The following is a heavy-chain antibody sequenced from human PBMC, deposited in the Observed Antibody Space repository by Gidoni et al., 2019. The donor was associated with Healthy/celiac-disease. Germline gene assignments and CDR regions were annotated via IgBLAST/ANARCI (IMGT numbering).Heavy chain of an antibody. CDR3: ARRDSGSYYRYPFDY. Sequence: QVQLQQWGAGLLKPSETLSLTCAVYGGSFSGYSWSWIRQPPGKGLEWIGEINHSGSTNYNPSLKSRVTISVDTSKNQFSLKLSSVTAADTAVYYCARRDSGSYYRYPFDYWGQGTLVTVSS. V-gene: IGHV4-34*01. CDR1: GGSFSGYS. CDR2: INHSGST. J-gene: IGHJ4*02. D-gene: IGHD1-26*01.